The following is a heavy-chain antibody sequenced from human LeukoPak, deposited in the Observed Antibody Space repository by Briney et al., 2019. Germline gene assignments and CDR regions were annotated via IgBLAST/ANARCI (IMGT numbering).Heavy chain of an antibody. CDR1: GGSISSSSYY. D-gene: IGHD5-12*01. CDR3: ARLSGGYDAARSFDY. J-gene: IGHJ4*02. CDR2: IYYSGST. Sequence: SETLSLTCTVSGGSISSSSYYWGWIRQPPGKGLEWIGSIYYSGSTYYNPSLKSRVTISVDTSKNQFSLKLSSVTAADTAVYYCARLSGGYDAARSFDYWGQGTLVTVSS. V-gene: IGHV4-39*01.